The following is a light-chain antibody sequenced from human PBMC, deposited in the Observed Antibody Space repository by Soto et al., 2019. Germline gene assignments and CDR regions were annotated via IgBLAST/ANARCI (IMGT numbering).Light chain of an antibody. CDR1: QSIRSW. CDR3: KQSRSTPWT. Sequence: DIQVTQSPPTLSASVGDRVTMTCRASQSIRSWLAWYQQKPGKAPKLLIYDASSLESGVPSRFSGRRSGTEFTLTISSLQPDDFGTYYSKQSRSTPWTFGHGTKVDIK. V-gene: IGKV1-5*01. J-gene: IGKJ1*01. CDR2: DAS.